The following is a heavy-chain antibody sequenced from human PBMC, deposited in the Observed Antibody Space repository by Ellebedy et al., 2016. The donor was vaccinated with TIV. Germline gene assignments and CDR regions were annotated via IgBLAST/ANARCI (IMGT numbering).Heavy chain of an antibody. CDR1: GFTFSSYA. J-gene: IGHJ4*02. CDR2: ISGSGGST. D-gene: IGHD3-3*01. CDR3: AKISDYDFWSGYYYFDY. V-gene: IGHV3-23*01. Sequence: GGSLRLSXAASGFTFSSYAMSWVRQAPGKGLEWVSAISGSGGSTYYADSVKGRFTISRDNSKNTLYLQMNNLRAEDTAVYYCAKISDYDFWSGYYYFDYWGQGTLVTVSS.